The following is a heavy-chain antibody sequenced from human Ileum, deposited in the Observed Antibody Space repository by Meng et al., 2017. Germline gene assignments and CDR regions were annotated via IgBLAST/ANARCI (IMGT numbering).Heavy chain of an antibody. J-gene: IGHJ4*02. Sequence: QMTRRAAGPGLWRPSQTLSLTCTVPGASVSGNNAGWGWIRQPPGKGLEWIGYGSTNHNPSLKSRVTISVDTSKNQFFLTLNSVTAADTAIYYCARDHWGSLDYWGQGILVTVSS. CDR3: ARDHWGSLDY. D-gene: IGHD7-27*01. CDR1: GASVSGNNAG. CDR2: GST. V-gene: IGHV4-61*01.